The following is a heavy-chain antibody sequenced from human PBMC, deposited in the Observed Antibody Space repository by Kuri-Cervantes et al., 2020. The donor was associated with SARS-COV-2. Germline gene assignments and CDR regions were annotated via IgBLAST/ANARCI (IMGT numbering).Heavy chain of an antibody. CDR2: IYYSGST. J-gene: IGHJ6*03. CDR3: ATNSVSDSYYNGDMDV. V-gene: IGHV4-59*11. Sequence: ESLKISCTVSGGSISSHYWSWIRQPPGKGLEWIGYIYYSGSTNYNPSLKSRVTISVDTSKNQVSLKLTSVTAADTAVYYCATNSVSDSYYNGDMDVWGKGTTVTVSS. D-gene: IGHD3-10*01. CDR1: GGSISSHY.